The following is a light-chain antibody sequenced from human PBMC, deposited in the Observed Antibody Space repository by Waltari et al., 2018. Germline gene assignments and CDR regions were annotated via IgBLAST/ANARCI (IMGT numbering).Light chain of an antibody. CDR2: VAS. V-gene: IGKV1-33*01. Sequence: DIQMTQSPSFLSASVGARVTITCQASQDITNYLNWYQHKPGRAPKLLIYVASTLETGVPSRFSGSGSGTHFTFTISSLQPEDFATYYCQQYDDVPFTFGPGTTVDVK. CDR1: QDITNY. CDR3: QQYDDVPFT. J-gene: IGKJ3*01.